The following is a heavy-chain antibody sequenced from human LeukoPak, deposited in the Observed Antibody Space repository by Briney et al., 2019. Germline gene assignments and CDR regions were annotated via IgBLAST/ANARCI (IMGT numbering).Heavy chain of an antibody. CDR1: GYSISSGYF. Sequence: SETLSLTCAVSGYSISSGYFWVWIRQPPGKGLEWIGSIYHTGATYYNPSLRSPVTISVDTSKNQFSLEVNSVTAADTAVYYCARDLGLTISANWFDPWGQGTLVTVSS. CDR3: ARDLGLTISANWFDP. CDR2: IYHTGAT. J-gene: IGHJ5*02. D-gene: IGHD3-9*01. V-gene: IGHV4-38-2*02.